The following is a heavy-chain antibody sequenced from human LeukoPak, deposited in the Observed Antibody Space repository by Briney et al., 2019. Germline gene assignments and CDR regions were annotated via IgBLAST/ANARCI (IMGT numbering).Heavy chain of an antibody. CDR3: ATSKWLRKTRGFDY. J-gene: IGHJ4*02. Sequence: SETLSLTCAVSGGSISSSNWWSWVRQPPGKGLEWIGEIYHSGSTNYNPSLKSRVTMSVDKSKNQFSLKLSSVTAADTAVYYCATSKWLRKTRGFDYWGQGTLVTVSS. CDR1: GGSISSSNW. D-gene: IGHD5-12*01. CDR2: IYHSGST. V-gene: IGHV4-4*02.